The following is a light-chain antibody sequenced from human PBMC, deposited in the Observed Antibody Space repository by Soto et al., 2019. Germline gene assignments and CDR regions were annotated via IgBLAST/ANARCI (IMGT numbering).Light chain of an antibody. V-gene: IGKV3-20*01. CDR2: GAS. Sequence: EIVLTQSPGTLSLSPGETATLSCRASQTVTSYFAWYQQKPGQAPRLLIYGASSRATAIPDRFSGSGSGTDFTLTISGLETEDFAVYYCQQYGSSPRTFGQGTKVEIK. CDR3: QQYGSSPRT. J-gene: IGKJ1*01. CDR1: QTVTSY.